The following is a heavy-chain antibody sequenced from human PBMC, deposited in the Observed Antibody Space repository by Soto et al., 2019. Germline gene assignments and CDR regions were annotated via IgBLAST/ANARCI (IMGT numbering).Heavy chain of an antibody. J-gene: IGHJ6*02. Sequence: EVQLVESGGGLVKPGGSLRLSCEASGFSFSDAWVCWVRQAPGKGLEWVGRIKSKASGETTDHAAPVQGRFIISRAESKNTVFPQMDNLEAEDRAMYYCSAGIYAAYMRGMDVWGRGITVTVSS. CDR2: IKSKASGETT. CDR3: SAGIYAAYMRGMDV. V-gene: IGHV3-15*07. CDR1: GFSFSDAW. D-gene: IGHD3-16*01.